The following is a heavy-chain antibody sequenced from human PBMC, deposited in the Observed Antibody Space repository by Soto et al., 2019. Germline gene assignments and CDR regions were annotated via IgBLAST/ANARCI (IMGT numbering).Heavy chain of an antibody. V-gene: IGHV4-34*01. CDR2: INHSGST. D-gene: IGHD5-12*01. CDR3: ARGRLYGRDG. J-gene: IGHJ6*02. CDR1: GGSFSGYY. Sequence: PSATLSLTCTVYGGSFSGYYWSWIRQPPGKGLEWIGEINHSGSTNYNPSLKSRVTISVDTSKNQFSLKLSSVTAADTAVYYCARGRLYGRDGWGQGTTVTVSS.